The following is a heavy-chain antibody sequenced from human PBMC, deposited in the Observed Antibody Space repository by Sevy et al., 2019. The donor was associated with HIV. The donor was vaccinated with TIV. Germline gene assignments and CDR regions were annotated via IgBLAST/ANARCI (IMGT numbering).Heavy chain of an antibody. D-gene: IGHD6-13*01. CDR3: ARMAPPPGYSSSWYPPYYYYYGMDV. CDR1: GFTFSSYW. V-gene: IGHV3-7*01. J-gene: IGHJ6*02. CDR2: IKQDGSEK. Sequence: GGSLRLSCAASGFTFSSYWMSWVRQAPGKGLEWVANIKQDGSEKYYVDSVKGRFTISGDNAKNSLYLQMNSLRAEDTAVYYCARMAPPPGYSSSWYPPYYYYYGMDVWGQGTTVTVSS.